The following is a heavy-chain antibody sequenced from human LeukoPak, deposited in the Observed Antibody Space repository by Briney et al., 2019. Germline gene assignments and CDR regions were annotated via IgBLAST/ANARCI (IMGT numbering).Heavy chain of an antibody. V-gene: IGHV3-23*01. Sequence: GSLRLSCAASGFTFSSYAMSWVRQAPGKGLEWVSAISGSGGSTYYADSVKGRSSISRDNSKNTLYLQMNSLRAEDTAVYYCAKDITGYYDSSGFFPVGPWGQGTLVTVSS. CDR1: GFTFSSYA. CDR3: AKDITGYYDSSGFFPVGP. CDR2: ISGSGGST. D-gene: IGHD3-22*01. J-gene: IGHJ5*02.